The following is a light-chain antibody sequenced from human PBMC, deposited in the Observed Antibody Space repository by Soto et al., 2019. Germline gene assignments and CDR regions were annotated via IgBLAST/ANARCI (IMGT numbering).Light chain of an antibody. Sequence: ETVMTQSPGTLSLSPGERATLSCRASQSVSSSYLAWYQQKPGQAPRLLIYDASNRATGIPDRFSGSGSGTDFTLTISRLEPEDFAVYYCQQYGSSPRTFGQGTKVE. CDR3: QQYGSSPRT. J-gene: IGKJ1*01. CDR1: QSVSSSY. CDR2: DAS. V-gene: IGKV3-20*01.